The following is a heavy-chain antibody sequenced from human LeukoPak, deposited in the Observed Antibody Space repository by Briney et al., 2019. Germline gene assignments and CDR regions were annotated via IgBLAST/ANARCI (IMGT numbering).Heavy chain of an antibody. CDR2: IKQDGSEK. D-gene: IGHD1-26*01. CDR3: ARLRGLYSDTNRYQTALDC. CDR1: GFTFNNYW. J-gene: IGHJ4*02. V-gene: IGHV3-7*01. Sequence: GGSLTLSCAASGFTFNNYWMSWVRQAPGKGLQWVANIKQDGSEKYYADSVKGRFTISRDNAKNSLYVQMNSLRAEDTAVYYCARLRGLYSDTNRYQTALDCWGQGTLVTVSS.